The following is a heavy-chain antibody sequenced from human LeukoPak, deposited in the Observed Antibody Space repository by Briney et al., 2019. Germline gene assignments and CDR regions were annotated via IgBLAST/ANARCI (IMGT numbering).Heavy chain of an antibody. CDR1: GYTFTSYY. V-gene: IGHV1-46*01. Sequence: ASVKVSCKASGYTFTSYYIHWVRQAPGQGLEWVGIINCAGGSTRYAQKFQVRVTMTRDTPTSTVYMELSSLRSEDTAVYYCAREGALLGGFDIWGQGTMVTVSS. D-gene: IGHD2/OR15-2a*01. J-gene: IGHJ3*02. CDR3: AREGALLGGFDI. CDR2: INCAGGST.